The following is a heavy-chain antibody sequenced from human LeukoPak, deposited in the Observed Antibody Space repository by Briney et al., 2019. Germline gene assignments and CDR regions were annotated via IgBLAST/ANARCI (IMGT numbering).Heavy chain of an antibody. V-gene: IGHV4-31*03. CDR1: GGPMNSGNYY. J-gene: IGHJ6*03. Sequence: SETLSLTCRVSGGPMNSGNYYWSWIRQHPGRGLEWIGYIYSSGTTYYNPSLKSRVTISVDTSKNQFSLILSSVTAADTAVYYCASSAATYYSYFYYYMGVWGNGTTVTVSS. CDR2: IYSSGTT. CDR3: ASSAATYYSYFYYYMGV. D-gene: IGHD6-25*01.